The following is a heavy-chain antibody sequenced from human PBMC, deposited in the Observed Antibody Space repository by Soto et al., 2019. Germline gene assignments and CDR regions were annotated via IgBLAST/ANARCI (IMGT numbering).Heavy chain of an antibody. CDR3: AHRAYCSGGSCYTNWFDP. CDR1: GFSLSTSGVG. V-gene: IGHV2-5*02. Sequence: SGPTPVNPTQTLTLTGTFSGFSLSTSGVGVGWIRQPPGKALEWLALIYWDDDKRYSPSLKSRLTITKDTSKNQVVLTMTNMDPVDTATYYCAHRAYCSGGSCYTNWFDPWGQGTLVTVS. CDR2: IYWDDDK. D-gene: IGHD2-15*01. J-gene: IGHJ5*02.